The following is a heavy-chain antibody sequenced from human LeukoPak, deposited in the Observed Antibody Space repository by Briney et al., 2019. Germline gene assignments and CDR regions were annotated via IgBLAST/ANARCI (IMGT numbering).Heavy chain of an antibody. CDR2: IGDSGGTT. Sequence: PGGSLRLSCAASGFTFSNYWMSWVRQAPGKGLEWIAGIGDSGGTTYYADSVKGRFTISRDNSKNTLYLQMNSLRAEDTAVYYCARPTQTHYYDSSFDGWGQGTLVTVSS. CDR1: GFTFSNYW. CDR3: ARPTQTHYYDSSFDG. J-gene: IGHJ4*02. D-gene: IGHD3-22*01. V-gene: IGHV3-23*01.